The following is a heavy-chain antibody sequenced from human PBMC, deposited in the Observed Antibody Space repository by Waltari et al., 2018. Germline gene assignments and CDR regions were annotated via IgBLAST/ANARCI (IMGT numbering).Heavy chain of an antibody. V-gene: IGHV3-23*04. CDR3: AKSGLQSSGFGYFFDY. Sequence: ELQLVESGGGLVQPGGSLRLSCAASGFTFASYAMNWVRQAPGEGRGGVSGISGSGGSTYYAGSVKGRFTISRDNSESTLYLQMNSLRAEDTAVYYCAKSGLQSSGFGYFFDYWGQGTLVTVSA. D-gene: IGHD3-3*01. CDR1: GFTFASYA. CDR2: ISGSGGST. J-gene: IGHJ4*02.